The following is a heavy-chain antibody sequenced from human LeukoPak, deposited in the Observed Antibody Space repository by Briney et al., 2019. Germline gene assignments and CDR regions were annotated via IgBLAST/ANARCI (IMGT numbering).Heavy chain of an antibody. CDR2: IYSGGST. J-gene: IGHJ6*02. CDR3: ARLLRYFDYGMDV. D-gene: IGHD3-9*01. V-gene: IGHV3-66*01. Sequence: ETLSLTCTVSGGSISNYYWSWVRQAPGKGLEWVSAIYSGGSTYYADSVKGRFTISRDNSKNTLYLQMNSLRAEDTAVYYCARLLRYFDYGMDVWGQGTTVTVSS. CDR1: GGSISNYY.